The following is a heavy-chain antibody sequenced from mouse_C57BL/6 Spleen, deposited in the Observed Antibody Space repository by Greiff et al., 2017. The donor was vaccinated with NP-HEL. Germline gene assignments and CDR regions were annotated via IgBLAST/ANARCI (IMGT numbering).Heavy chain of an antibody. J-gene: IGHJ3*01. Sequence: EVQLQQSGAELVRPGASVTLSCTASGFNIKDDYMHWVKQRPEQGLEWIGWIDPENGDTEYASKFQGKATITADTSANTAYLQLSSLTSEDTAVYYCTIYSNYVRAYWGQGTLVTVS. CDR3: TIYSNYVRAY. V-gene: IGHV14-4*01. CDR1: GFNIKDDY. D-gene: IGHD2-5*01. CDR2: IDPENGDT.